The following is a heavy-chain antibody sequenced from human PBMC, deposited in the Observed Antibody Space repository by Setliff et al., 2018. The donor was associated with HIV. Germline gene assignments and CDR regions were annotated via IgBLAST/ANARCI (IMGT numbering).Heavy chain of an antibody. Sequence: SVKVSCKASRGTFSSYAIIWVRQAPGQGLEWMGGMIPIIGSAKYAQSFLGRLTITANRSTTTDYMELSRLTSEDTAVYYCARGQLKPTGYFFDYWGLGTLVTVSS. CDR1: RGTFSSYA. V-gene: IGHV1-69*06. CDR3: ARGQLKPTGYFFDY. CDR2: MIPIIGSA. J-gene: IGHJ4*02. D-gene: IGHD1-1*01.